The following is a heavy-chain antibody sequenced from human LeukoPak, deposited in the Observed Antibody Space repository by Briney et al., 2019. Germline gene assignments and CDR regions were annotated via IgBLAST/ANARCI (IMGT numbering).Heavy chain of an antibody. Sequence: SETLSLTCTVSSGSISTSNYYWSWIRQPPGKGLEWIGEINHSGSTTYNPSLKSRVTMSVDTSKNQFSLKLTSVTAADTAVYYCTRNNWFDPWGQGTLVTVSS. CDR1: SGSISTSNYY. J-gene: IGHJ5*02. CDR3: TRNNWFDP. CDR2: INHSGST. V-gene: IGHV4-39*07.